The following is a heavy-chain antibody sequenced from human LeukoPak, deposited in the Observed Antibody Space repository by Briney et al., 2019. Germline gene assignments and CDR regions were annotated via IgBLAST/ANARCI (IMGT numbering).Heavy chain of an antibody. CDR1: GGSIGLYH. V-gene: IGHV4-59*01. J-gene: IGHJ2*01. D-gene: IGHD3-22*01. Sequence: SETLSLTCTVSGGSIGLYHWTWIRQPPGQGLEWIGYIFYNGSTKYNPSLKSRVTISIDTSKNQFSLKLSSVTAADTAVYYCARDQYYYDSSGYFYWYFDLWGRGTLVTVSS. CDR3: ARDQYYYDSSGYFYWYFDL. CDR2: IFYNGST.